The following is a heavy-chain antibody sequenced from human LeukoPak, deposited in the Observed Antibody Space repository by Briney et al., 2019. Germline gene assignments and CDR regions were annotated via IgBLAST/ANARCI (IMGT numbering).Heavy chain of an antibody. CDR3: ARGGWASGYYDNWFDP. Sequence: NPSQTLSLTCTVSGGSISSGGYYWSWIRQHPGTGLEWIGSIYYSGSTYYNPSLKSRVTISVDTSKNQFSLKLSSVTAADTAVYYCARGGWASGYYDNWFDPWGQGTLVTVSS. D-gene: IGHD3-3*01. V-gene: IGHV4-31*03. CDR1: GGSISSGGYY. CDR2: IYYSGST. J-gene: IGHJ5*02.